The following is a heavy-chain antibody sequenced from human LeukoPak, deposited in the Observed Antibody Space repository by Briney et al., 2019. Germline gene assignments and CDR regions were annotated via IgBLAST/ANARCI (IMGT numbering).Heavy chain of an antibody. CDR2: IYISGST. V-gene: IGHV4-4*07. D-gene: IGHD3-22*01. Sequence: PSETLSLTCTVSGGSISSYYWNWIRQPAGKGLEWIGRIYISGSTNYNPSLKSRITMSVDTSKNQFSLSLRSMTAADTAVYYCARATSRGSYYHIRYFDLWGRGTLVTVSS. J-gene: IGHJ2*01. CDR1: GGSISSYY. CDR3: ARATSRGSYYHIRYFDL.